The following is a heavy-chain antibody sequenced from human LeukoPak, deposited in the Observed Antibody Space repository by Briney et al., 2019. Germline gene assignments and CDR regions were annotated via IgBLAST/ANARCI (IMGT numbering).Heavy chain of an antibody. Sequence: ASVKVSCKVSGYTLTELSMHWVRQAPGKGLEWMGGFDPEDGETIYAQKFQGRVTMTEDTASETAYMELSSLRSEDTAVYFCATLKDIVVTAVGTGTNHYWGQGTLVTVSS. CDR1: GYTLTELS. D-gene: IGHD2-15*01. V-gene: IGHV1-24*01. J-gene: IGHJ4*02. CDR3: ATLKDIVVTAVGTGTNHY. CDR2: FDPEDGET.